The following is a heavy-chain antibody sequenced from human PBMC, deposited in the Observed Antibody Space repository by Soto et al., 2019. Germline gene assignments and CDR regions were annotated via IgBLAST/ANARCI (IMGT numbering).Heavy chain of an antibody. J-gene: IGHJ4*02. CDR1: VFNFKKFA. Sequence: EVQLLESGGGVVQPGGSLRLSCEASVFNFKKFAMGWVRQAPGEGQEWVSGISCGGGSTSYADSVKGRFTHARDYSKKTFSLHRNSLRFEDTVRYFCAKADREQWLIPHLDNWGQGTMVTFS. V-gene: IGHV3-23*01. CDR3: AKADREQWLIPHLDN. CDR2: ISCGGGST. D-gene: IGHD6-19*01.